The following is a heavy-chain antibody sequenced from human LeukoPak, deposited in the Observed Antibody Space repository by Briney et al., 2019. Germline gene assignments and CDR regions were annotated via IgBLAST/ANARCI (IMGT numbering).Heavy chain of an antibody. D-gene: IGHD3-22*01. CDR3: AKRGVVIRVILVGFHKEAYYFDS. CDR2: ISDSGGRT. J-gene: IGHJ4*02. Sequence: GGSLRLSCAVSGITLSSYGMSWVRQAPGKGLEWVAGISDSGGRTDYADSVKGRFTISRDNPKNTLYLQMNSLRAEDTAVYFCAKRGVVIRVILVGFHKEAYYFDSWGQGALVTVSS. CDR1: GITLSSYG. V-gene: IGHV3-23*01.